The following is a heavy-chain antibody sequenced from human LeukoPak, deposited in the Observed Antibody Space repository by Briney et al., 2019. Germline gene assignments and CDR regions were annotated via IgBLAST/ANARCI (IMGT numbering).Heavy chain of an antibody. CDR1: GFTFSSYT. CDR3: ARDPVPATARHFDY. D-gene: IGHD1-1*01. J-gene: IGHJ4*02. V-gene: IGHV3-30-3*01. Sequence: GGSLRLTFAASGFTFSSYTIHWLRQAPGKGLEWVAVTSSDGNIKYYADSVKGRFTIFRDNSHNTLYLQMNSLRGEDTGVYYCARDPVPATARHFDYWGQGPLVTIS. CDR2: TSSDGNIK.